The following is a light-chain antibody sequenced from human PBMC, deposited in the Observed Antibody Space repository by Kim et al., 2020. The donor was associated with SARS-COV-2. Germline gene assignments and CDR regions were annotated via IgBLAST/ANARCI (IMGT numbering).Light chain of an antibody. V-gene: IGLV1-40*01. Sequence: QRVTIASTGGSTNIGAGYDVHWYQQHQRTGPTLLINSYSNRPSGVPDRFSGSESGTSASLAITGLRAEDEADYYCHSYYSGLSGSVFGGGTKLTVL. CDR2: SYS. CDR1: STNIGAGYD. J-gene: IGLJ3*02. CDR3: HSYYSGLSGSV.